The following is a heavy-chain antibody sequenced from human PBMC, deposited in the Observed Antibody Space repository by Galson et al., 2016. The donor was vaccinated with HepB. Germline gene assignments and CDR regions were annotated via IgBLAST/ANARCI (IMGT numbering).Heavy chain of an antibody. V-gene: IGHV3-33*01. D-gene: IGHD6-13*01. Sequence: SLRLSCAASEFTFSTYGMHWVRQAPGKGLEWVALIWHDGSNTYYADSVKGRFTIPRDNPKNTLYLQMNSLKVEDTAVYYCAREMHVAAAAAFDFWGRGTLVTVSS. CDR1: EFTFSTYG. CDR3: AREMHVAAAAAFDF. J-gene: IGHJ4*02. CDR2: IWHDGSNT.